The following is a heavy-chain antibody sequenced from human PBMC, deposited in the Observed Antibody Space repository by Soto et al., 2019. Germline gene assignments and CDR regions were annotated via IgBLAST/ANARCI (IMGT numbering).Heavy chain of an antibody. CDR2: SSGSGDSK. CDR1: GFTFSSYA. Sequence: PGGSLRLSCAASGFTFSSYALSWVRQGPGKGLEWVSGSSGSGDSKHYSDSLKGRFTISRDNSKNTLFLQMNSLRAEDTAVYYCARIPFDHVWGTDRYSPNFDYWGQGTQVTVSS. D-gene: IGHD3-16*02. CDR3: ARIPFDHVWGTDRYSPNFDY. J-gene: IGHJ4*02. V-gene: IGHV3-23*01.